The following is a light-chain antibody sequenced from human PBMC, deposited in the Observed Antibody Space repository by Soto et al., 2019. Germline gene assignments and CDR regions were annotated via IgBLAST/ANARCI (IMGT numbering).Light chain of an antibody. J-gene: IGLJ1*01. V-gene: IGLV2-14*01. Sequence: QSALTQPASVSGSPGQSITISCTGTSSDVGGSYFVSWYQQHPGEVPKLLIYEVSNRPSGVSNRFSGSKSGNTASLTISGLQAEDEGDYYCSSYISSSTPYVFGTGTKLTVL. CDR2: EVS. CDR1: SSDVGGSYF. CDR3: SSYISSSTPYV.